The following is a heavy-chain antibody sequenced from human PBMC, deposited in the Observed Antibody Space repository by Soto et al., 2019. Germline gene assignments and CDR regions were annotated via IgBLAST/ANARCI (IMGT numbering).Heavy chain of an antibody. CDR3: AKDLEYNWNDKTIHGMDV. D-gene: IGHD1-20*01. J-gene: IGHJ6*02. Sequence: PGGSLRLSCAASGFTFSSYAMSWVRQAPGKGLEWVSAISGSGGSTYYADSVKGRFTISRDNSKNTLYLQMNSLRAEDTAVYYCAKDLEYNWNDKTIHGMDVWGQGTTVTVSS. V-gene: IGHV3-23*01. CDR2: ISGSGGST. CDR1: GFTFSSYA.